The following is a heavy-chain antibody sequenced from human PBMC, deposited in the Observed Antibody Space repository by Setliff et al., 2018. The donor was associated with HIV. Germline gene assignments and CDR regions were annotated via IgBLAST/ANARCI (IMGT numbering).Heavy chain of an antibody. V-gene: IGHV4-61*09. CDR1: GGSISSSSYY. CDR2: IYTSGDA. J-gene: IGHJ4*02. D-gene: IGHD6-19*01. CDR3: ARDRCSGCYRFDY. Sequence: SETLSLTCTVSGGSISSSSYYWSWIRQPAGKGLEWIGHIYTSGDATYNPSFKSRVTISLDSSKNHVTLKLSSVTAADTAVYYCARDRCSGCYRFDYWGQGTLVTV.